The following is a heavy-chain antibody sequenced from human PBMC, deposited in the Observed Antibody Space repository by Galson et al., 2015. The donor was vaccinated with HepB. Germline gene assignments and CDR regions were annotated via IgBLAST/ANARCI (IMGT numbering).Heavy chain of an antibody. V-gene: IGHV3-23*01. CDR2: ISGSGGST. CDR1: GFTFSSYA. D-gene: IGHD2-15*01. Sequence: SLRLSCAASGFTFSSYAMSWIRQAPGKGLEWVSAISGSGGSTYYADSVKGRFTISRDNSKNTLYLQMNSLRAEDTAVYYCAKDPTPQLLLGAFDIWGQGTMVTVSS. CDR3: AKDPTPQLLLGAFDI. J-gene: IGHJ3*02.